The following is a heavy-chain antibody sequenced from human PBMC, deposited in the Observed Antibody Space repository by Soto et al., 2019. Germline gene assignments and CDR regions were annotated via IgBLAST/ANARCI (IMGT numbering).Heavy chain of an antibody. Sequence: QVQLVQSGAEVKKPGSSVKVSCKASGGTFSSYAISWVRQAPGQGLEWMGGIIPIFGTANYAQKFQGRVTMTADESTSTAHMELSSLSSEDTAVYYCARVRCSGGSCYRGFRYWGQGTLVTVSS. CDR1: GGTFSSYA. CDR2: IIPIFGTA. D-gene: IGHD2-15*01. J-gene: IGHJ4*02. V-gene: IGHV1-69*01. CDR3: ARVRCSGGSCYRGFRY.